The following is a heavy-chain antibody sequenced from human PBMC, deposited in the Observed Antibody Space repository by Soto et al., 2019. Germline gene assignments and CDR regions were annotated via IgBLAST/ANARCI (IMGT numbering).Heavy chain of an antibody. CDR3: ARGIATGQLDP. Sequence: SVKVSCKASGFTFTSSAVQWVRQARGQRLEWIGWIVVGSGNTNYAQKFQDRVIITRDTSASTAYMDLSSLRSEDTAVYYCARGIATGQLDPWGQGTLVTVSS. CDR1: GFTFTSSA. J-gene: IGHJ5*02. D-gene: IGHD6-13*01. CDR2: IVVGSGNT. V-gene: IGHV1-58*01.